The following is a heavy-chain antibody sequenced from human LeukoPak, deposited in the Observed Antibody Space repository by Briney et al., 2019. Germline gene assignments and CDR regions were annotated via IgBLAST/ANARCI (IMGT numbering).Heavy chain of an antibody. Sequence: GGSLRLSCAASGFSFSTYSMNWVRQAAGKGLEWVSYISIGSSTIYYANSVRGRFTISRDNAKNSLYLQMNSLRAEDTAVYYCARDPLDPYSSSWYYYYYYGMDVWGQGTTVTVSS. J-gene: IGHJ6*02. CDR2: ISIGSSTI. D-gene: IGHD6-13*01. CDR1: GFSFSTYS. CDR3: ARDPLDPYSSSWYYYYYYGMDV. V-gene: IGHV3-48*01.